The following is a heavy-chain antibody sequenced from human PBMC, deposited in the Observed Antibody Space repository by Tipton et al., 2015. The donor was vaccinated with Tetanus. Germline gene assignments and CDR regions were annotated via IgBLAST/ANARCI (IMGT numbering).Heavy chain of an antibody. V-gene: IGHV4-34*01. CDR2: INHSGST. Sequence: TLSLTCAVYGASFSDYYWSWIRQAPGKGLEWIGEINHSGSTNHNPSLKSRVTLSVDTSKNQFSLKLTSVTAADSAVYFCARRADNWFDPWGPGILVTVSS. CDR3: ARRADNWFDP. J-gene: IGHJ5*02. CDR1: GASFSDYY.